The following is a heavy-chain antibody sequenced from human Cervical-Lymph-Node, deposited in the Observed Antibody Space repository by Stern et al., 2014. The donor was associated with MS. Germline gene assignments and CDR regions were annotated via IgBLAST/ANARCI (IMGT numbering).Heavy chain of an antibody. CDR2: INVGNGNS. Sequence: QVQLVQSGAEVKKPGASVKVSCKASGYTFLSYAMHWVRQAPGQRLEWMGWINVGNGNSKYSQKFQGRVTITRDTSANTAYMELSSLRSEDTAVYYCVRKGGNGYDHFDYWGQGTLVTVSS. D-gene: IGHD5-12*01. V-gene: IGHV1-3*01. CDR1: GYTFLSYA. J-gene: IGHJ4*02. CDR3: VRKGGNGYDHFDY.